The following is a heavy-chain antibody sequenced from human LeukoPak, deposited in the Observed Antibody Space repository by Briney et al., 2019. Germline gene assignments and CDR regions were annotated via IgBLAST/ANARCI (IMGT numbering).Heavy chain of an antibody. CDR3: ARNRDGYNSFDY. V-gene: IGHV3-11*01. D-gene: IGHD5-24*01. J-gene: IGHJ4*02. CDR2: INSSGSTM. CDR1: GFTFSDYH. Sequence: TGGSLRLSCAASGFTFSDYHMSWIRQAPGKGLEWVSYINSSGSTMYYADSVKGRFTISRDNAKNSLYLQMNSLRAEDTAVYYCARNRDGYNSFDYWGQGTLVTVSS.